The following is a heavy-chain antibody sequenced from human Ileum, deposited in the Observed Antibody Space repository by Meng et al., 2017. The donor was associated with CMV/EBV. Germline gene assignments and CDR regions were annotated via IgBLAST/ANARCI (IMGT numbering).Heavy chain of an antibody. CDR1: FTFSDYY. D-gene: IGHD2-2*02. CDR3: ATPPSYCSSTSCSTVDY. CDR2: MSSSGSTI. V-gene: IGHV3-11*04. J-gene: IGHJ4*02. Sequence: FTFSDYYMSWIRQAPGKGLEWVSYMSSSGSTIYYADAVKGRFTISRDNAKNSLYLQMNSLRAEDTAVYYCATPPSYCSSTSCSTVDYWGQETLVTVSS.